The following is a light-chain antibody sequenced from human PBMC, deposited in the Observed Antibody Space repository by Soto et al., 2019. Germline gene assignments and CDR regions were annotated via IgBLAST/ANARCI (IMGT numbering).Light chain of an antibody. CDR1: SSDVGGYKY. CDR3: SSYTGSSSSYV. J-gene: IGLJ1*01. V-gene: IGLV2-14*03. CDR2: DVS. Sequence: QSALTQPASVSGSPGQSITISCTGTSSDVGGYKYVSWYQQHPGKAPKLMIYDVSNRPSGVSDRFSGSKSGNTASLTISGLQAEDEADYYCSSYTGSSSSYVLGIGTKLTV.